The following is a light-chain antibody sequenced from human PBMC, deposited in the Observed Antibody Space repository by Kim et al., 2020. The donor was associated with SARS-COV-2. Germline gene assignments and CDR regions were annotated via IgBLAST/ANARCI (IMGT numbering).Light chain of an antibody. Sequence: EIVLTQSPGTLSLSPGERATLSCRASQTVSSNYLAWYQQKPGQAPRRLIFGASSRATGIPDRFSGSGSGTDFTLTINRLEPEDFAVYYCQQYAGSPLTFGQGTKVEIK. V-gene: IGKV3-20*01. J-gene: IGKJ1*01. CDR1: QTVSSNY. CDR2: GAS. CDR3: QQYAGSPLT.